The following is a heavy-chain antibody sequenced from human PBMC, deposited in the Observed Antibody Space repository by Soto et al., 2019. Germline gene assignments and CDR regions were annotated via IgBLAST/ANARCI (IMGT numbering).Heavy chain of an antibody. CDR1: GFTVSSNY. D-gene: IGHD6-19*01. CDR3: ARERRNRSGWSYYYYYYGMDV. CDR2: IYSGGST. J-gene: IGHJ6*02. Sequence: LRLSCAASGFTVSSNYMSWVRQAPGKGLEWVSVIYSGGSTYYADSVKGRFTISRDNSKNTLYLQMNSLRAEDTAVYYCARERRNRSGWSYYYYYYGMDVWGQGTTVTVSS. V-gene: IGHV3-53*01.